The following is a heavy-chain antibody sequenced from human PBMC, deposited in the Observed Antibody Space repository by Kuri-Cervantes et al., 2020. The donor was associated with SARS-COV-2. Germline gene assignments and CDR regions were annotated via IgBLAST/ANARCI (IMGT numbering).Heavy chain of an antibody. CDR1: GGTFSSYA. V-gene: IGHV1-69*10. Sequence: SVKVSCKASGGTFSSYAISWVRQAPGQGLEWMGGIIPIFGIANYAQKFQGRVTITADKSTSTAYMELSSLRSEDTAVYYCARDLAARLDYYYGMDVWGQGTTVTVSS. CDR2: IIPIFGIA. J-gene: IGHJ6*02. CDR3: ARDLAARLDYYYGMDV. D-gene: IGHD6-6*01.